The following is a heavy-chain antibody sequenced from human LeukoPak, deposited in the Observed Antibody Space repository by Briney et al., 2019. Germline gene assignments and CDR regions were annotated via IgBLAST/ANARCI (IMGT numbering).Heavy chain of an antibody. CDR1: GYTFTSYG. V-gene: IGHV1-18*01. D-gene: IGHD5-18*01. CDR3: ARDELSRGYSYGFDY. Sequence: ASVKVSCKASGYTFTSYGISWVRQATGQGLEWMGWISAYNGNTNYAQKLQGRVTMTTDTSTSTAYMELGSLRSDDTAVYYCARDELSRGYSYGFDYWGQGTLVTVSS. J-gene: IGHJ4*02. CDR2: ISAYNGNT.